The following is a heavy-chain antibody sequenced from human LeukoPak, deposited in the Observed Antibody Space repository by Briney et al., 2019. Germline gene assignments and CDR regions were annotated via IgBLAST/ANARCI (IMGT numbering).Heavy chain of an antibody. CDR2: INPDTVGT. J-gene: IGHJ3*02. Sequence: ASVKVSCKASGYTFTGFYIHWVRQAPGQGLEWMGWINPDTVGTNYAQKFQGRVTMARDTSISTDYMELTRLRSDDTAVYYCARGRGGVIKPDLAFDIWGQGTMVTVSS. CDR1: GYTFTGFY. CDR3: ARGRGGVIKPDLAFDI. V-gene: IGHV1-2*02. D-gene: IGHD3-10*01.